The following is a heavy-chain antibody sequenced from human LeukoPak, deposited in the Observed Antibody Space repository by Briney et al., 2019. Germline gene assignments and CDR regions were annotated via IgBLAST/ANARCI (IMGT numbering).Heavy chain of an antibody. CDR2: ISGSGGST. V-gene: IGHV3-23*01. CDR3: AKSFYGDYANWFDP. D-gene: IGHD4-17*01. CDR1: GFTFSSYA. Sequence: GGSLRLSSAASGFTFSSYAMSWVRQAPGKGLEWVSAISGSGGSTYYADSVKGRFTISRDNSKNTLYLQMNSLRAEDTAVYYCAKSFYGDYANWFDPWGQGTLVTVSS. J-gene: IGHJ5*02.